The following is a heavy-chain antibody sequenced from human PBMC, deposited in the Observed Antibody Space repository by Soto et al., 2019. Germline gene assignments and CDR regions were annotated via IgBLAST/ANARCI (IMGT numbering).Heavy chain of an antibody. CDR1: GGSFSGYY. D-gene: IGHD1-26*01. V-gene: IGHV4-34*01. Sequence: SETLSLTCAVYGGSFSGYYWSWIRQPPGKGLEWIGEINHSGSTNYIPSLKSRVTISVDTSKNQFSLKLSSVTAADTAVYYCASTLSLVGATPFDYWGQGTLVTVSS. CDR2: INHSGST. CDR3: ASTLSLVGATPFDY. J-gene: IGHJ4*02.